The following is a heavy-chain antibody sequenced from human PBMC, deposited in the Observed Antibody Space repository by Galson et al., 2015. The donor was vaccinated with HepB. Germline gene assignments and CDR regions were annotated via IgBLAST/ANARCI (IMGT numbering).Heavy chain of an antibody. CDR2: IYYSGST. D-gene: IGHD3-22*01. CDR1: GGPISSSSYY. J-gene: IGHJ4*02. Sequence: LSLTCTVSGGPISSSSYYWGWIRQPPGKGLEWIGSIYYSGSTYYNPSLKSRVTISVDTSKNQFSLKLSSVTAADTAVYYCARMGGGYYDSSGYYYNDYWGQGTLVTVSS. CDR3: ARMGGGYYDSSGYYYNDY. V-gene: IGHV4-39*07.